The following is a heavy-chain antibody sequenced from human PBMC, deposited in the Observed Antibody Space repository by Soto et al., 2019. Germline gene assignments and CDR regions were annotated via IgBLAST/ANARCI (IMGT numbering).Heavy chain of an antibody. J-gene: IGHJ6*03. D-gene: IGHD2-2*01. Sequence: SGPTLVNPTQTLTLTCTFSGFSLSTSGVGVGWIRQPPGKALEWLALIYWDDDKRYSPSLKSRLTITKDTSKNQVVLTMTNMDPVDTATYYCAHAYCSSTSCVRSYYYMDVWGKGTTVTVSS. CDR2: IYWDDDK. V-gene: IGHV2-5*02. CDR1: GFSLSTSGVG. CDR3: AHAYCSSTSCVRSYYYMDV.